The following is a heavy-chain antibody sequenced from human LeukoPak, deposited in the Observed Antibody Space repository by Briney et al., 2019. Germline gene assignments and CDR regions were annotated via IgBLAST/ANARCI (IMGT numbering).Heavy chain of an antibody. CDR2: ISSSSSYI. CDR1: GFTFSSYS. V-gene: IGHV3-21*01. D-gene: IGHD6-19*01. Sequence: GGSLRLSCAASGFTFSSYSMNWVRQAPWKGLEWVSSISSSSSYIYYADSVKGRFTISRDNAKNSLYLQMNSLRAEDTAVYYCARDRRSSGWYYFDYWGQGTLVTVSS. J-gene: IGHJ4*02. CDR3: ARDRRSSGWYYFDY.